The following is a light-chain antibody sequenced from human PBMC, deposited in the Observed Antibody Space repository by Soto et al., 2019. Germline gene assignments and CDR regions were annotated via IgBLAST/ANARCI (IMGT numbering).Light chain of an antibody. CDR3: QQTYCAPPWT. CDR1: QSVRSY. V-gene: IGKV1-39*01. Sequence: DIKVTQSPSSLAASVGDTITITCRASQSVRSYLNWYQQKPGKAPDLLIYTTTSLQSEVPSRFSGSGSETHFTLTITSLQPEDFATDFFQQTYCAPPWTFGPGTKVDIK. J-gene: IGKJ1*01. CDR2: TTT.